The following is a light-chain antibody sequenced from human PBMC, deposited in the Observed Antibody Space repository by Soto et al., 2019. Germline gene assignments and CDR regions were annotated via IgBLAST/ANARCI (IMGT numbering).Light chain of an antibody. Sequence: DIQMTQSPSSLSGSVGCRFTIPCRASQSISSYLNWYQQKPGKAPKLLIYAASSLQSGVPSRFSGSGSGTDFTFTISSLQPEDFAVYYCQQYGSSPTLGQGTKVDIK. J-gene: IGKJ1*01. CDR3: QQYGSSPT. CDR1: QSISSY. V-gene: IGKV1-39*01. CDR2: AAS.